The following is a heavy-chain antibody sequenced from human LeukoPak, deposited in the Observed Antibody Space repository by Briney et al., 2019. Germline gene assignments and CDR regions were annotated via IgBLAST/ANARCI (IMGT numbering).Heavy chain of an antibody. CDR2: ISAYNANT. CDR1: GYTFTSYG. J-gene: IGHJ6*02. CDR3: ARGRKYQLLSSWDYYGMDV. Sequence: ASVKVSCKASGYTFTSYGISWVRQAPGQGLEWMGWISAYNANTNYAQKLQGRVTMTTDTSTSTAYMELRSLRSDDTAVYYCARGRKYQLLSSWDYYGMDVWGQGTTVTVSS. D-gene: IGHD2-2*01. V-gene: IGHV1-18*01.